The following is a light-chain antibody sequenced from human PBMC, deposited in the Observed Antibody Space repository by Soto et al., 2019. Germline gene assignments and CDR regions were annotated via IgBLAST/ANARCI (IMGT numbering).Light chain of an antibody. Sequence: QSVLTQPASVSGSPGQSITISCTGTSSDVGNYKYVSWYQQHSGKAPKLMICEVSNRPSGVSNRFSGSKSGNTASLTISGLQSDDETDYYCFSYTSSGTYVFGTGTKVTVL. J-gene: IGLJ1*01. CDR1: SSDVGNYKY. V-gene: IGLV2-14*01. CDR3: FSYTSSGTYV. CDR2: EVS.